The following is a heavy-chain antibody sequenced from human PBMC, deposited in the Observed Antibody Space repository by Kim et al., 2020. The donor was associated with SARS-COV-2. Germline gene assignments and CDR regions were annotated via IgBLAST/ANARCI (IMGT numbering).Heavy chain of an antibody. V-gene: IGHV3-7*03. Sequence: KSYVDSVKGRLTISRDNPKNSLFLQMTSLRVDDTAVYYCATLTGGSGVDVWGRGTTVTVSS. J-gene: IGHJ6*02. CDR3: ATLTGGSGVDV. D-gene: IGHD7-27*01. CDR2: K.